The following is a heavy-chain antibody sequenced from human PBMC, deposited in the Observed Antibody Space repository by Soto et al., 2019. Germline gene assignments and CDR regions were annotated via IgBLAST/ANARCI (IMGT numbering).Heavy chain of an antibody. V-gene: IGHV3-33*01. CDR2: IWKDGNNK. J-gene: IGHJ3*02. CDR1: GFTVSNYG. Sequence: QVQLVESGGGVVQPGQSLRLSCAASGFTVSNYGMHWVRQAPGKGLEWVAVIWKDGNNKYYRDSVKGRFTISRDNSKNTLELQMSSLRGEDTAVYYCARGEAWTDEDFDIWGQGTMVTVSS. D-gene: IGHD5-12*01. CDR3: ARGEAWTDEDFDI.